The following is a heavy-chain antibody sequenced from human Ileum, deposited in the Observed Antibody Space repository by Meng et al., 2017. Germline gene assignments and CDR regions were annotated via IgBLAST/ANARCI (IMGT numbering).Heavy chain of an antibody. CDR1: GGSFSGYY. CDR3: ASSTSGPELNY. V-gene: IGHV4-34*01. D-gene: IGHD2/OR15-2a*01. CDR2: IYQVGST. Sequence: QVQLQQWGAGLLKPSETLSLTCAVYGGSFSGYYWSWIRQPPGKGLEWIGYIYQVGSTNYNPSLKSRVTIFVDTSKNQFSLKLTSVTAADTAVYYCASSTSGPELNYWGQGTLVTVSS. J-gene: IGHJ4*02.